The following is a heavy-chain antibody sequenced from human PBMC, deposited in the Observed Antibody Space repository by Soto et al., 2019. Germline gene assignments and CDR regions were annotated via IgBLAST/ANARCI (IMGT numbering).Heavy chain of an antibody. D-gene: IGHD3-22*01. J-gene: IGHJ3*02. CDR2: VIPIFGTT. CDR3: AKNYMIEALKTSFDI. CDR1: LGSFSLYG. Sequence: VXVSFKCSLGSFSLYGFVLFRQAPGQGLEWMGGVIPIFGTTEYAQKLQDRVDLSADESMRKAYMQLSGLTSEDTAVYFSAKNYMIEALKTSFDIWGQGTVVTVSS. V-gene: IGHV1-69*01.